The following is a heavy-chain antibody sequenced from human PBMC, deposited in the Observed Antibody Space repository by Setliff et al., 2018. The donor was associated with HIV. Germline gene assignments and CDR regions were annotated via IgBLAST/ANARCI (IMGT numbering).Heavy chain of an antibody. CDR3: ARDCRVGWVFTYGMDV. D-gene: IGHD6-13*01. V-gene: IGHV3-21*04. CDR2: ISSSSSYI. CDR1: GFTFSTYR. Sequence: GGSLRLSCAASGFTFSTYRMNWVRQAPGKGLEWVSSISSSSSYIYYADSVKGRFTISRDNSKNTLFLQMNSLRPEDTAVYYCARDCRVGWVFTYGMDVWGQGTLVTVSS. J-gene: IGHJ6*02.